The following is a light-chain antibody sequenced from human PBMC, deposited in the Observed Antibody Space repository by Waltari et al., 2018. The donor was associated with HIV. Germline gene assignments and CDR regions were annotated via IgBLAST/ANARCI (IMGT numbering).Light chain of an antibody. CDR2: RDN. Sequence: QSVLPPPPSASGTRGKRVTRSSSGSSSNLGRKSVNWFQQVPGTAPKLLMYRDNQRPSGVPDRFSGSKSGTSASLAISGLQSEDEADYYCAAWDDSLDAWVFGGGTRLTVL. CDR1: SSNLGRKS. CDR3: AAWDDSLDAWV. V-gene: IGLV1-44*01. J-gene: IGLJ3*02.